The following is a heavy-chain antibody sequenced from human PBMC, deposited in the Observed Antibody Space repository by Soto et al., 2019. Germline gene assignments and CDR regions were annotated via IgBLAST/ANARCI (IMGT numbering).Heavy chain of an antibody. CDR1: GGSISSYY. V-gene: IGHV4-59*01. CDR2: IYYSGST. CDR3: ARGGGYDPYYYYYYYMDV. J-gene: IGHJ6*03. D-gene: IGHD5-12*01. Sequence: SETLSLTCTVSGGSISSYYWSWIRQPPGKGLEWIGYIYYSGSTNYNPSLKSRVTISVDTSKNQFSLKLSSVTAADTAVYYCARGGGYDPYYYYYYYMDVWGKGTTVTVSS.